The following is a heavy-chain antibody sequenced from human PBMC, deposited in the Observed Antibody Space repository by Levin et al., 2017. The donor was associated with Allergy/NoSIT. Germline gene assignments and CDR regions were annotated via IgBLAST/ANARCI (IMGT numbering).Heavy chain of an antibody. J-gene: IGHJ6*02. CDR2: LSGSGDDT. V-gene: IGHV3-23*01. CDR1: GFTFSRHA. Sequence: GESLKISCGAAGFTFSRHAMSWVRQAPGKGLEWVSGLSGSGDDTYYADSVKGRFTISRDNSKNTLFLQMNSLRAEDTAIYYCAKEGQVSGPVVGIDYGMDVWGQGTTVTVSS. CDR3: AKEGQVSGPVVGIDYGMDV. D-gene: IGHD6-19*01.